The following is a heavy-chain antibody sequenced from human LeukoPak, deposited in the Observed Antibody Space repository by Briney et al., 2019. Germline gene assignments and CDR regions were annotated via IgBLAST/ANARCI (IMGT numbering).Heavy chain of an antibody. D-gene: IGHD2-2*01. Sequence: PGGSLRLSCAASGFTLSSYWMSWVRQAPGKGLEWVANIKQDGSEKYYVDSVKGRCTISRDNAKNSLYLQMSSLRAEDTAVYFCARGGYCTSTSCILVAFDIWGQGTMVTVSS. CDR3: ARGGYCTSTSCILVAFDI. CDR2: IKQDGSEK. V-gene: IGHV3-7*01. J-gene: IGHJ3*02. CDR1: GFTLSSYW.